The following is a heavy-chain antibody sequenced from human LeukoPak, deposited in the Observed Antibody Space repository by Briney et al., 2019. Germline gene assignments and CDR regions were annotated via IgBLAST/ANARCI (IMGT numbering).Heavy chain of an antibody. J-gene: IGHJ4*02. CDR3: ARVGSSGWYDY. D-gene: IGHD6-19*01. V-gene: IGHV1-2*02. CDR2: INSNSGGT. Sequence: ASVQVSCKASGYTFTGYYMSWVRQAPGQGLEWMGWINSNSGGTNYAKKFQGRVTMTRDTSISTAYMELSRLRSDDTAVYYCARVGSSGWYDYWGQGTLVTVSS. CDR1: GYTFTGYY.